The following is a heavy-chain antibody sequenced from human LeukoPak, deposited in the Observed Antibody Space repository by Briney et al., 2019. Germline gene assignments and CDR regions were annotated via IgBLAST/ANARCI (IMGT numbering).Heavy chain of an antibody. CDR3: ARVAIGDYVWGSYSY. Sequence: ASVKVSCKASGYTFTSYAMHWVRQATGQRLEWMGWINAGNGNTKYSQKFQGRVTITRDTSASTAYMELSSLRSEDTAVYYCARVAIGDYVWGSYSYWGQGTLVTVSS. J-gene: IGHJ4*02. CDR2: INAGNGNT. CDR1: GYTFTSYA. V-gene: IGHV1-3*01. D-gene: IGHD3-16*01.